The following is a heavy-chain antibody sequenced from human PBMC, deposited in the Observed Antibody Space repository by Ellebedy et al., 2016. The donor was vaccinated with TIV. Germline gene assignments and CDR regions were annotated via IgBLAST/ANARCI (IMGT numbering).Heavy chain of an antibody. CDR3: ARGWYSGYDSRSFDY. D-gene: IGHD5-12*01. J-gene: IGHJ4*02. CDR2: VNHSGSA. Sequence: SETLSLXXAVYGESFSGYYWSWIRQPPGKGLEWIGEVNHSGSANYNPSLKSRVTMSVDTSKNQISLKLTSVTAADTAVYYCARGWYSGYDSRSFDYWGQGTLVTVSS. CDR1: GESFSGYY. V-gene: IGHV4-34*01.